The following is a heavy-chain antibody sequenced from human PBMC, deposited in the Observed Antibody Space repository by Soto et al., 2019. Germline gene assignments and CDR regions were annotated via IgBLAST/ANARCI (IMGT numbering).Heavy chain of an antibody. CDR3: ARVRGGGSEYFFDY. CDR2: INPSGGTT. D-gene: IGHD2-15*01. V-gene: IGHV1-46*01. J-gene: IGHJ4*02. Sequence: PSVKVSCKASGYTFTRYNVHWVRQAPGQGLEWMAIINPSGGTTYYVQKFEGGVTLTTDTSTSTVYMELSSLRSDDTAVYYCARVRGGGSEYFFDYWGQGTLVTVSS. CDR1: GYTFTRYN.